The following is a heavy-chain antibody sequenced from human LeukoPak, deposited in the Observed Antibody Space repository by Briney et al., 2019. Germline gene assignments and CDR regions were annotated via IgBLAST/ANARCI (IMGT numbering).Heavy chain of an antibody. J-gene: IGHJ4*02. V-gene: IGHV3-48*03. Sequence: GGSLRLSCAASGFTFSSYEMNWVLQAPGKGLEWVSYISSSGSTIYYADSVKGRFTISRDNAKNSLYLQMNSLRAEDTAVYYCARDYGDYGNDYWGQGTLVTVSS. CDR3: ARDYGDYGNDY. CDR2: ISSSGSTI. D-gene: IGHD4-17*01. CDR1: GFTFSSYE.